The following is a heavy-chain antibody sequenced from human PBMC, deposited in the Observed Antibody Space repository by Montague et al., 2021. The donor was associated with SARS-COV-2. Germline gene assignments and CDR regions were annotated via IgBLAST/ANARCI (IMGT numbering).Heavy chain of an antibody. D-gene: IGHD6-13*01. CDR2: LHYAGGA. Sequence: SETLSLTCSVSGGSFSSGDSHWGWLRQAPGKGLEWIGDLHYAGGAYYNPSLRSRVTISADTSKNQFSLKLNSVTAADTAVYYCVATYNGNWYYFDYWGQGTLVTVSS. J-gene: IGHJ4*02. CDR3: VATYNGNWYYFDY. CDR1: GGSFSSGDSH. V-gene: IGHV4-39*01.